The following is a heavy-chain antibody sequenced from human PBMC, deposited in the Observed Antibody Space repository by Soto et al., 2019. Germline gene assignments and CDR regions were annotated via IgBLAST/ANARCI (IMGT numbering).Heavy chain of an antibody. CDR3: ARLYADFWSGYYYFDY. D-gene: IGHD3-3*01. J-gene: IGHJ4*02. CDR1: SGSISSSNW. V-gene: IGHV4-4*02. Sequence: QVQLQESGPGLVKPSGTLTLTCAVSSGSISSSNWWSWVRQPPGKGLEWIGEIYHSGSTNYNPSLKSRVTISVDKSKNQFSLKLSSVTAADTAVYYCARLYADFWSGYYYFDYWGQGTLVTVSS. CDR2: IYHSGST.